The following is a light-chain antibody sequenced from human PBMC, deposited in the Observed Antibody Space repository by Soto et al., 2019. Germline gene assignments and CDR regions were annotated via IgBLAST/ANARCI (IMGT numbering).Light chain of an antibody. V-gene: IGLV4-60*02. CDR2: LEGSGSY. Sequence: QSVLTQSSSASASLGSSVKLTCTLSSGHSSYIIAWHQQQPGKAPRYLMKLEGSGSYNKGSGVPDRFSGSSSGADRYLTISHLQFEDEADYYCETWDSNTHVFGGGTKQTVL. CDR3: ETWDSNTHV. J-gene: IGLJ3*02. CDR1: SGHSSYI.